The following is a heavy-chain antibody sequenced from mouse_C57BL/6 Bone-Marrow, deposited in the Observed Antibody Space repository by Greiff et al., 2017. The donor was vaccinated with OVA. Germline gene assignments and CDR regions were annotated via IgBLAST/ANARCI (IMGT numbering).Heavy chain of an antibody. J-gene: IGHJ1*03. CDR1: GYTFTDYY. Sequence: VQLQQSGPELVKPGASVKISCKASGYTFTDYYMNWVKQSHGKSLEWIGDINPNNGGTSYNQKFKGKATLTVDKSSSTAYMELRSLTSEDSAVYYCARYYGSGRYFDVWGTGTTVTVSS. CDR3: ARYYGSGRYFDV. D-gene: IGHD1-1*01. V-gene: IGHV1-26*01. CDR2: INPNNGGT.